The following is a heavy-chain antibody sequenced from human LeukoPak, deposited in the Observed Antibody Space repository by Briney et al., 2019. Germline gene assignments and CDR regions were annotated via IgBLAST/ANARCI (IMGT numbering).Heavy chain of an antibody. D-gene: IGHD2-2*01. CDR1: GFTLSSYE. CDR3: ARAYLAIAVPALYGMDV. CDR2: ISRSGSTK. V-gene: IGHV3-48*03. Sequence: PGGSLTLSCAASGFTLSSYEMNWVRQAPGKGLEWVSYISRSGSTKYYADSVKGRFTISRDNAKNSLYLQMNSLRAEDTAVYYSARAYLAIAVPALYGMDVWGQGTTVTVSS. J-gene: IGHJ6*02.